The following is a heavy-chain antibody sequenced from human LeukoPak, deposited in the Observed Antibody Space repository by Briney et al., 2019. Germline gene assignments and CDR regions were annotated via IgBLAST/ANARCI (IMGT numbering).Heavy chain of an antibody. CDR3: ATPRILTGYYAFDI. Sequence: ASVKVSCKVSGYTLTELSMHWVRQAPGKGLEWMRGFDPEDGETIYAQKFQGRVTMTEDTSTDTAYMELSSLRSEDTAVYYCATPRILTGYYAFDIWGQGTMVTVSS. D-gene: IGHD3-9*01. V-gene: IGHV1-24*01. J-gene: IGHJ3*02. CDR2: FDPEDGET. CDR1: GYTLTELS.